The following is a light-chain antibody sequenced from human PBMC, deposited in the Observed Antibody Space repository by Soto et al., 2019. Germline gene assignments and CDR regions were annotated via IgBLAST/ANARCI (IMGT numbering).Light chain of an antibody. CDR3: QQYSTSPLT. CDR2: GAS. V-gene: IGKV3-20*01. CDR1: QSVRSSH. J-gene: IGKJ4*01. Sequence: EIVLTQSPGTLSLSPGERATLSCRASQSVRSSHLAWHQQMPGQAPRLLIYGASSRATGIPDRFSGSGSGTDFTLTISRLEPEDFVVYYCQQYSTSPLTFGGGTKVDIK.